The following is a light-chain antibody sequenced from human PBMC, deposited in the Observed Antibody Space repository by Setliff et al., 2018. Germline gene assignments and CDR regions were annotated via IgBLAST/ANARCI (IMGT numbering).Light chain of an antibody. CDR3: STWDDSLGAVV. CDR1: SSNIGSRA. CDR2: QSV. Sequence: QSVLTQPPSASGTPGQRATISCSGSSSNIGSRAVNWYQQLPRTAPKLLIYQSVQRPSGVPDRFSGSKSGTSASLAVIGLQSEDEADYYCSTWDDSLGAVVFGGGTKVTVL. J-gene: IGLJ2*01. V-gene: IGLV1-44*01.